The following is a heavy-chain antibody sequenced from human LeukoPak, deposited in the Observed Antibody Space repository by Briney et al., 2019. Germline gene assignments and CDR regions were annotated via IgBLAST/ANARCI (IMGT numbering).Heavy chain of an antibody. CDR3: AKAMTFDGGTSFDY. CDR1: GFTFDDYA. CDR2: ISWNSGSI. J-gene: IGHJ4*02. V-gene: IGHV3-9*01. D-gene: IGHD4-23*01. Sequence: GRSLRLSCAASGFTFDDYAMHWIRQAPGKGLEWVSGISWNSGSIGYADSVKGRFTISRDNAKNSLYLQMNSLRAEDTALYYCAKAMTFDGGTSFDYWGQGTLVTVSS.